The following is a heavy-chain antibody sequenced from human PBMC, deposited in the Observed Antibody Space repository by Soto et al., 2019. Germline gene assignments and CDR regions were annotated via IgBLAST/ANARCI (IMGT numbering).Heavy chain of an antibody. Sequence: PGGSLRLSCAASGFTFSSYAMSWVRQAPGKGLEWVSAISGSGGSTYYADSVKGRFTISRDNSKNTLYLQMNSLRAEDTAVYYCAKSKWYGSGSYYCFDYWGQGTLVTVSS. CDR3: AKSKWYGSGSYYCFDY. J-gene: IGHJ4*02. D-gene: IGHD3-10*01. V-gene: IGHV3-23*01. CDR1: GFTFSSYA. CDR2: ISGSGGST.